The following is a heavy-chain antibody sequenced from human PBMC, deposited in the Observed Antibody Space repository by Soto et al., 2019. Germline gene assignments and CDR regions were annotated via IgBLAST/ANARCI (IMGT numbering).Heavy chain of an antibody. Sequence: ASVKVSCKASGYTFTSYGISWVRQAPGQGLEWMGWISAYNGNTNYAQKLQGRVTMTTDTSTSTAYMELRSLRSDDTAVYYCATERSRGRTFTILTGYHPGLYYYYGMDVWGEGTTVTVSS. CDR1: GYTFTSYG. V-gene: IGHV1-18*01. CDR2: ISAYNGNT. D-gene: IGHD3-9*01. J-gene: IGHJ6*04. CDR3: ATERSRGRTFTILTGYHPGLYYYYGMDV.